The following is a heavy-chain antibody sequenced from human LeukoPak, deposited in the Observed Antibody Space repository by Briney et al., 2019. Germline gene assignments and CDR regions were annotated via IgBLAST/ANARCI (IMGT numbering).Heavy chain of an antibody. CDR2: ISSSGSTI. J-gene: IGHJ6*01. CDR3: AELGITMIGGV. V-gene: IGHV3-48*03. D-gene: IGHD3-10*02. CDR1: GFTFSSYA. Sequence: GGSLRLSCAASGFTFSSYAMSWVRQAPGKGLEWVSYISSSGSTIYYADSVKGRFTISRDNAKNSLYMQMNSLRAEDTAVYYCAELGITMIGGVWGKGTTVTISS.